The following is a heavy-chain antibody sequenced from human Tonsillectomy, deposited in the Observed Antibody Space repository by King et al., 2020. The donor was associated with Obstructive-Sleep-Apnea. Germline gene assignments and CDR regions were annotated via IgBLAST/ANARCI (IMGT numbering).Heavy chain of an antibody. CDR3: ARDPTDDFGDHGWFDP. Sequence: QLQESGPGLVKPSETLSLTCTVSGGXISSYYWNWIRQPPGKGLEWIGYIFYSGSTNYNPSLRGPVTISVHTSKNQFSLKLSSVTAADTAVYYCARDPTDDFGDHGWFDPWGPGTLVTVSS. J-gene: IGHJ5*02. CDR2: IFYSGST. D-gene: IGHD4-17*01. V-gene: IGHV4-59*01. CDR1: GGXISSYY.